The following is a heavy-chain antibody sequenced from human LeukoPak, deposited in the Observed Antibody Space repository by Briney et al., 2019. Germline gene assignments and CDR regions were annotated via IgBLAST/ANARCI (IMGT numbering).Heavy chain of an antibody. Sequence: SVKVSCKASGGTFSSYAISWVRQAPGLGLEWMGGIIPIFGTANYAQKFQGRVTITADKSTSTAYMELSSLRSEDTAVYYCARQKVRGVYYYGMDVWGKGTTVTVSS. CDR3: ARQKVRGVYYYGMDV. CDR1: GGTFSSYA. CDR2: IIPIFGTA. D-gene: IGHD3-10*01. J-gene: IGHJ6*04. V-gene: IGHV1-69*06.